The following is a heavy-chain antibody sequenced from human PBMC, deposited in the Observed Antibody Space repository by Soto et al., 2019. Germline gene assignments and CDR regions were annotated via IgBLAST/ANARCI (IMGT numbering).Heavy chain of an antibody. J-gene: IGHJ4*02. CDR3: ATSQTTVTSYDY. CDR2: IYHSGST. Sequence: QLQLQESGSGLVKPSQTLSLTCAVSGGSISSGGYSWSWIRQPPGKGLEWIGYIYHSGSTYYNPSLKNRVTISLDRSKNPFSLKLSSVTAADTAVYYCATSQTTVTSYDYWGQGTLVTVSS. V-gene: IGHV4-30-2*01. D-gene: IGHD4-17*01. CDR1: GGSISSGGYS.